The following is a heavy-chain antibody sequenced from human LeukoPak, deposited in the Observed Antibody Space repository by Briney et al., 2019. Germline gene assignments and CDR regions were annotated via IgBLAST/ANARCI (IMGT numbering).Heavy chain of an antibody. CDR1: GFTFSSYA. CDR2: ISGSGGST. CDR3: AKDRSIFGVVIIRGASSANDY. V-gene: IGHV3-23*01. D-gene: IGHD3-3*01. J-gene: IGHJ4*02. Sequence: PGGSLRLSCAASGFTFSSYAMSWVRQAPGKGLEWVSAISGSGGSTYYADSVKGRFTISRDNSKNTLYLQMNSLRAEDKAVYYCAKDRSIFGVVIIRGASSANDYWGQGTLVTVSS.